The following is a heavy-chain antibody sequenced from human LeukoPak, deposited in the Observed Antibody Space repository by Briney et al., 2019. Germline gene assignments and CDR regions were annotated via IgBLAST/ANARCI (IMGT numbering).Heavy chain of an antibody. CDR2: ISSSSSYI. CDR1: GFTFSSYS. D-gene: IGHD6-13*01. Sequence: GGSLRPSCAASGFTFSSYSMNWVHQAPGKGLEWVSSISSSSSYIYYADSVKGRFTVSRDNAKNSLYLQMNSLRAEDTAVYYCARAYYSSSWPLLDWGQGTLVTVSS. J-gene: IGHJ4*02. V-gene: IGHV3-21*01. CDR3: ARAYYSSSWPLLD.